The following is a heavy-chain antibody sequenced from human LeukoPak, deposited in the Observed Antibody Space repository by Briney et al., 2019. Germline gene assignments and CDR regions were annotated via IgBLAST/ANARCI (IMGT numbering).Heavy chain of an antibody. D-gene: IGHD5-24*01. CDR3: ARGARDGYKRRVIDY. CDR2: INHSGST. J-gene: IGHJ4*02. CDR1: GGSFSGYY. V-gene: IGHV4-34*01. Sequence: SETLSLTCAVYGGSFSGYYWSWIRQPPGKGLEWIGEINHSGSTNCNPSLKSRVTISVDTSKNQFSLKLSSVTAADTAVYYCARGARDGYKRRVIDYWGQGTLVTVSS.